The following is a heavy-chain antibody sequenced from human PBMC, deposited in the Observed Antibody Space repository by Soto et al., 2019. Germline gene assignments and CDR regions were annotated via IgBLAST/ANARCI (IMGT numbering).Heavy chain of an antibody. J-gene: IGHJ6*02. D-gene: IGHD2-2*02. CDR2: ISYDGSNK. Sequence: QVQLVESGGGVVQPGRSLRLSCAASGFTFSSYAMHWVRQAPGKGLEWVAVISYDGSNKYYADSVKGRFTISRDNSKNTLYLQMNSLRAEDTAVHYCARGTGHCSSTSCYTPLYYYYGMDVWGQGTTVTVSS. CDR3: ARGTGHCSSTSCYTPLYYYYGMDV. CDR1: GFTFSSYA. V-gene: IGHV3-30-3*01.